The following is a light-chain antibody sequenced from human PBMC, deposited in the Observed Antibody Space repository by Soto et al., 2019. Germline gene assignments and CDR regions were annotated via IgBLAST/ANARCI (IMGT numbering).Light chain of an antibody. Sequence: QSVLTQPPSVSGAPGQRVTISCTGSSSNIGAGYDVHWYQQLPGTAPKLLIYGNSNRPSGVPDRFSGSKSGTSASLAITGLQAEDEADYYCQSYDSSPFFGGGTKLT. CDR2: GNS. CDR3: QSYDSSPF. V-gene: IGLV1-40*01. CDR1: SSNIGAGYD. J-gene: IGLJ2*01.